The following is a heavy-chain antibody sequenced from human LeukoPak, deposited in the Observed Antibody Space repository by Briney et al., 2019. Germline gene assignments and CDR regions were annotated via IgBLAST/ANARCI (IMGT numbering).Heavy chain of an antibody. CDR1: GFTFSSYA. CDR2: IYSGGST. CDR3: ARGYSYGRMNY. J-gene: IGHJ4*02. D-gene: IGHD5-18*01. Sequence: GGSLRLSCAASGFTFSSYAMSWVRQAPGKGLEWVSVIYSGGSTYYADSVKGRFTISRDNSKNTLYLQMNSLRAEDTAVYYCARGYSYGRMNYWGQGTLVTVSS. V-gene: IGHV3-53*01.